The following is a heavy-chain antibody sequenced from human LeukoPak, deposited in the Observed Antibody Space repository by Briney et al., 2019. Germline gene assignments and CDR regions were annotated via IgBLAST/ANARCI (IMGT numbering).Heavy chain of an antibody. D-gene: IGHD2-2*01. J-gene: IGHJ3*02. V-gene: IGHV1-18*01. CDR1: VYTFPSYG. CDR2: IGVNNVNT. CDR3: ARQCSSTNCYGGACDI. Sequence: ASVKVSFKASVYTFPSYGISWVRQAPGQGLEWMGWIGVNNVNTNYAQKFQGRVTMTTDTSTSTAYMELRSLRSDDTAVYYCARQCSSTNCYGGACDIWGPGTMVTVSS.